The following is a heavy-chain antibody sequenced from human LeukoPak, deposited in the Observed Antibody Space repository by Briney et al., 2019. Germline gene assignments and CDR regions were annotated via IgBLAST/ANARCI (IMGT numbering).Heavy chain of an antibody. CDR2: IIPIFGTA. J-gene: IGHJ4*02. D-gene: IGHD3-3*01. Sequence: SVKVSCKASGGTFSSYAISWLRQAPGQGLEWMGRIIPIFGTANYAQKSQGRVTITTDESTSTAYMELSSLRSEDTAVYYCARERGRLRFLEWFFDYWGQGTLVTVSS. CDR1: GGTFSSYA. V-gene: IGHV1-69*05. CDR3: ARERGRLRFLEWFFDY.